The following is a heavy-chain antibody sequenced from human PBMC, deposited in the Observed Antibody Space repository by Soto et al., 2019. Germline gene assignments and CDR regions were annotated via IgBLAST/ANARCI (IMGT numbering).Heavy chain of an antibody. CDR2: IYPGDSDT. V-gene: IGHV5-51*01. CDR1: GYSFTSYW. J-gene: IGHJ6*02. D-gene: IGHD3-10*01. CDR3: ARGSITMVRGVITKYGMDV. Sequence: GESLKISCKGSGYSFTSYWIGWVRQMPGKGLEWMGIIYPGDSDTRYSRSFQGQVTISADKSICNAYLQWSSPKASDTAMYYCARGSITMVRGVITKYGMDVWGQGTTVTVSS.